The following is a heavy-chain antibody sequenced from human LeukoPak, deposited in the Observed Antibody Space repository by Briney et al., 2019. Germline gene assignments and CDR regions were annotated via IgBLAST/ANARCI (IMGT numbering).Heavy chain of an antibody. J-gene: IGHJ3*02. Sequence: PGRSLRLSCAAPGFTFDDYAMHWVRQGPGKGLEWVSGITWNSGTIGYADSVKGRFTISRDNAKNSLYLQMNSLRAEDTALYYCAKDVTGTGAFDIWGQGTMVTVSS. V-gene: IGHV3-9*01. CDR2: ITWNSGTI. CDR3: AKDVTGTGAFDI. D-gene: IGHD1-7*01. CDR1: GFTFDDYA.